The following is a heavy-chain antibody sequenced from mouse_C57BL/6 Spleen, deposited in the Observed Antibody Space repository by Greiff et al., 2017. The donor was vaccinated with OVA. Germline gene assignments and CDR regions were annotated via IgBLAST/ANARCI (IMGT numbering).Heavy chain of an antibody. CDR3: AREGYGSSSFAY. CDR1: GFTFSSYT. Sequence: EVKLVASGGGLVKPGGSLKLSCAASGFTFSSYTMSWVRQTPEKRLEWVATISGGGGNTYYPDSVKGRFTISRDNAKNTLYLQMSSLRSEDTALYYCAREGYGSSSFAYWGKGTLVTVSA. D-gene: IGHD1-1*01. V-gene: IGHV5-9*01. J-gene: IGHJ3*01. CDR2: ISGGGGNT.